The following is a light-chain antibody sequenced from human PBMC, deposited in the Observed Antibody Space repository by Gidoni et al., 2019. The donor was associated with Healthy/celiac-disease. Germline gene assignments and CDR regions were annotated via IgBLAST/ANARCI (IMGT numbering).Light chain of an antibody. J-gene: IGLJ3*02. Sequence: QPVVTQVPSLSVSPGVTVTLTCGLSSGSVSTSYYPSWYQQTPGQAPRTLIYSTNARSSGVPDRCSGSILGNKAALTITGAQADDESDYYCVLYMGSGIWVFGGGTKLTVL. V-gene: IGLV8-61*01. CDR3: VLYMGSGIWV. CDR1: SGSVSTSYY. CDR2: STN.